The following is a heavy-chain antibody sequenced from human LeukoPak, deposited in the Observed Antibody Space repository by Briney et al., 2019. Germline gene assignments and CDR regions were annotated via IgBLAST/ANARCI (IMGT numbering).Heavy chain of an antibody. J-gene: IGHJ4*02. V-gene: IGHV4-31*03. CDR1: GASISIGFYY. D-gene: IGHD4-11*01. Sequence: SQTLSLTCTVSGASISIGFYYWSWIRQHPGKGLEWIGYIYYSGSTYCNPSLKSRVTMSVDTSKNQFSLKLSSVTAADTAVYYSARGPYRNSFDYWGQGTLVTVSS. CDR2: IYYSGST. CDR3: ARGPYRNSFDY.